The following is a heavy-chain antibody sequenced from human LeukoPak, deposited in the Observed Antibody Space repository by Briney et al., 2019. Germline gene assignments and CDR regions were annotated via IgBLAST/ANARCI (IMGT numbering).Heavy chain of an antibody. J-gene: IGHJ6*03. CDR3: ARAGPPSRDYYYYMDV. V-gene: IGHV1-46*01. Sequence: ASVKVSCKASGYTFTSYYMHWVRQAPGQGLEWMGIINPSGGSTSYAQKFQGRVTMTRDTSTSTVYMELSSLRSEDTAVYYCARAGPPSRDYYYYMDVWGTGTMVTVAS. CDR1: GYTFTSYY. CDR2: INPSGGST.